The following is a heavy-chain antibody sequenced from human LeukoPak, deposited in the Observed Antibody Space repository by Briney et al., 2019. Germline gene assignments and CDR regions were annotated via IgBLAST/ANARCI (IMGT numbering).Heavy chain of an antibody. CDR2: IYPGDSDT. V-gene: IGHV5-51*01. J-gene: IGHJ4*02. Sequence: GESLKISCNGSGYSFASFWIARVRQMPGKGLEWMGIIYPGDSDTRYSPSFQGQVTISADKSISTAYLQWSSLKASDTAIYYCARHWGDCSSTSCYSACGGQGTLVTVSS. CDR1: GYSFASFW. CDR3: ARHWGDCSSTSCYSAC. D-gene: IGHD2-2*01.